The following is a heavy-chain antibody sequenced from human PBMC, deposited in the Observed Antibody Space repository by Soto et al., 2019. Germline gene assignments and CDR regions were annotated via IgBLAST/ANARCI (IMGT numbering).Heavy chain of an antibody. V-gene: IGHV3-23*01. CDR3: AKDAVYNDGLWIVSD. CDR2: ITGGGST. D-gene: IGHD2-21*01. Sequence: PGGSLRLSCVVSGFSFSYAIIWVRQAPGKGQEWVSGITGGGSTEYAASVKGRFTISRDNSKNTVYLQMNSLRAEDTAMYYCAKDAVYNDGLWIVSDWGQGNLVTVSS. J-gene: IGHJ4*02. CDR1: GFSFSYA.